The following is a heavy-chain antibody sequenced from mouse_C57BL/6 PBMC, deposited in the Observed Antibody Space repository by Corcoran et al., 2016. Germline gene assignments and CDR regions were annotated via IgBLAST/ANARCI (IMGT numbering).Heavy chain of an antibody. J-gene: IGHJ3*01. Sequence: QIQLVQSGPELKKPGETVKISCKASGYTFTTYGMSWVKQAPGKGLKWMGWINTYSGVPTYADDFKGRFAFSLETSASTAYLQINNLKNEDTATYFCARCDDYSAWFAYWGQGTLVTVSA. V-gene: IGHV9-3*01. CDR3: ARCDDYSAWFAY. CDR2: INTYSGVP. D-gene: IGHD2-3*01. CDR1: GYTFTTYG.